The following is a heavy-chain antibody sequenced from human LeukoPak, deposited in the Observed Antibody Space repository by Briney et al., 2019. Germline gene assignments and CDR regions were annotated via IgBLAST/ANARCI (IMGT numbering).Heavy chain of an antibody. Sequence: PSETLFLTCTVSGGSISSYYWSWIRQSPGKGLECIGYIHYTGSTNYNPSLKSRVTISVETSKNQFSLKLKSVTAADTAVYYCARGGYYGSGNDFRFDPWGQGTLVTVSS. CDR1: GGSISSYY. CDR2: IHYTGST. V-gene: IGHV4-59*01. CDR3: ARGGYYGSGNDFRFDP. J-gene: IGHJ5*02. D-gene: IGHD3-10*01.